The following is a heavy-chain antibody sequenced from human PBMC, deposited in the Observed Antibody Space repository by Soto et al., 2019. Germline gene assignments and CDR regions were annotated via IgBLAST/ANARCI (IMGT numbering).Heavy chain of an antibody. J-gene: IGHJ6*02. CDR2: IIPILGIA. Sequence: SVKVSCKASGGTFSSYTISWVRQAPGQGLEWMGRIIPILGIANYAQKFQGRVTITADKSTSTAYMELSSLRSEDTAVYYCARGDYYGSGSYNNYYYYGMDVCGQGTTVTVSS. CDR1: GGTFSSYT. D-gene: IGHD3-10*01. CDR3: ARGDYYGSGSYNNYYYYGMDV. V-gene: IGHV1-69*02.